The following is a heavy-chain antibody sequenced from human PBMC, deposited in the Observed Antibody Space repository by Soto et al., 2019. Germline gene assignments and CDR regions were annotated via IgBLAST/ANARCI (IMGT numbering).Heavy chain of an antibody. D-gene: IGHD1-26*01. V-gene: IGHV4-59*01. J-gene: IGHJ5*02. Sequence: QVQLQESGPGRVKASETLSLTCSVSGGSMSNYYWSWFRQPPGKRLEWIGYIYYTGSTNYNPSLKSRVTMAIDTSRNQLSLKLTSVTAADTAVYYCARGYSPALGAPWARVNWFDPWGQGTLVTVSS. CDR2: IYYTGST. CDR3: ARGYSPALGAPWARVNWFDP. CDR1: GGSMSNYY.